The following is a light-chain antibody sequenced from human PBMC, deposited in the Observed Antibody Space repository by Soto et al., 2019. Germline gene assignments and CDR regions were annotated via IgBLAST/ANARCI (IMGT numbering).Light chain of an antibody. Sequence: EIVLTQSPATLSLSPGERATLSCRASQSVSNYLAWYQQKPGQAPRLLIYDASNRATGIPARFSGSGSGTDFTLTISNLEPEDSAVYYCQQRSNWPPLTFGGGTRVEIK. V-gene: IGKV3-11*01. CDR3: QQRSNWPPLT. CDR2: DAS. CDR1: QSVSNY. J-gene: IGKJ4*01.